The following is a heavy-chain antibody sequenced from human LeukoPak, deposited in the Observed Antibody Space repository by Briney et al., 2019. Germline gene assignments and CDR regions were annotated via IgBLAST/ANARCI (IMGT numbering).Heavy chain of an antibody. CDR2: IYHSVST. D-gene: IGHD3-3*01. J-gene: IGHJ4*02. CDR1: GGSISSGGYS. CDR3: AREKGDNYDFWSGYNKGYFDY. Sequence: SQTLSLTCAVSGGSISSGGYSGSWIRQPPGKGLEWIGYIYHSVSTYYNPSLKSRVTISVDRSKNQFSLKLSSVTAADTAVYYCAREKGDNYDFWSGYNKGYFDYWGQGTLVTVSS. V-gene: IGHV4-30-2*01.